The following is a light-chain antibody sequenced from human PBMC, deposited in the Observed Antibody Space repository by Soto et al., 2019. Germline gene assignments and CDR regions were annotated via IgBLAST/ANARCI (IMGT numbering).Light chain of an antibody. Sequence: DIQMTQSPSTVSASVGDRVTITCRASQTIGTWLAWYQQKPVKAPKLLIYKASSLETGVPSRFSGSGSGTEFTLTITSLQPDDYATYYCQRYNAYPLTIGGGTKVEIK. CDR1: QTIGTW. CDR2: KAS. CDR3: QRYNAYPLT. J-gene: IGKJ4*01. V-gene: IGKV1-5*03.